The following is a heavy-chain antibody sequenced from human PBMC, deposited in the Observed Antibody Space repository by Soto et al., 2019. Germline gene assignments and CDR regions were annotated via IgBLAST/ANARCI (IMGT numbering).Heavy chain of an antibody. CDR1: GYPVTAYY. J-gene: IGHJ3*02. D-gene: IGHD3-3*01. CDR3: ARGGGVGVAGSAAFDM. V-gene: IGHV1-2*02. CDR2: INPATGAA. Sequence: QLHLVQSGAVVKKPGASVTVSCSASGYPVTAYYMHWVRQAPGRGLEWMGGINPATGAAKYTQTFRGRVTMTRDTSTSTGFMGLGGLTSEDTAVFYCARGGGVGVAGSAAFDMWGQGTLVTVSS.